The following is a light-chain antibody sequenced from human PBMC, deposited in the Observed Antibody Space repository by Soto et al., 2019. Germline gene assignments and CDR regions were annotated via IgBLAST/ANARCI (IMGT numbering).Light chain of an antibody. J-gene: IGKJ4*01. CDR2: GAS. CDR1: QSVSST. Sequence: EIVMTQSPATLSVSPGERATLSCRASQSVSSTLAWSQQKPGQAPRLLIYGASTRATGIPARFSGSGSGTEFTLTISSLQSEDFAVDYCQQYNNWPLTFGGGTKVEIK. V-gene: IGKV3-15*01. CDR3: QQYNNWPLT.